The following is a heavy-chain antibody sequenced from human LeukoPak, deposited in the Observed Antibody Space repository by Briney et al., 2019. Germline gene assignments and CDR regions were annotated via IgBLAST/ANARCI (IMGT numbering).Heavy chain of an antibody. J-gene: IGHJ4*02. Sequence: GGSLRLSCAASGSTFGDYWMSWVRHAPGKGLELVANIKLDGSEKYYVDSVKGRFTISRDNAKNSLFLQMNNLRAEDTAVYYCARVRGWHDYFDFWGQGTRVTVSS. CDR1: GSTFGDYW. D-gene: IGHD6-19*01. V-gene: IGHV3-7*01. CDR3: ARVRGWHDYFDF. CDR2: IKLDGSEK.